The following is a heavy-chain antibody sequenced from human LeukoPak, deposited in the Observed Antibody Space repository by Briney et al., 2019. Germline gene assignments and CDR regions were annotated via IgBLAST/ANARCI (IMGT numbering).Heavy chain of an antibody. Sequence: GGSLRLSCAASGFTFSTYAMHWVRQAPGKGLEWVAVISYDGSNKYYADSVKGRFTISRDNSKNTLYLQMNSLRAEDTAVYYCARPIDGAAAGPDYWGQGTLVTVSS. D-gene: IGHD6-13*01. V-gene: IGHV3-30-3*01. CDR2: ISYDGSNK. CDR1: GFTFSTYA. J-gene: IGHJ4*02. CDR3: ARPIDGAAAGPDY.